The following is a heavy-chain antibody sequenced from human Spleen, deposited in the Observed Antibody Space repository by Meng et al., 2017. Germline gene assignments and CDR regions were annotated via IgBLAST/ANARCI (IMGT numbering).Heavy chain of an antibody. D-gene: IGHD6-13*01. Sequence: GGSLRLSCAASGFTFSDYYMTWIRQAPGKGLEWVSSISRSSSYIYYADSVKGRFTISRDNAKNSLYLQMNSLRAEDTAVYYCAREDGKHGISWYRINYYYYYGMDVWGQGTTVTVSS. V-gene: IGHV3-11*06. CDR1: GFTFSDYY. CDR3: AREDGKHGISWYRINYYYYYGMDV. J-gene: IGHJ6*02. CDR2: ISRSSSYI.